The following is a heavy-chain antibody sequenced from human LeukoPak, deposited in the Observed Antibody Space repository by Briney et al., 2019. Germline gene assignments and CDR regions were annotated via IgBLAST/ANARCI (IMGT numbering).Heavy chain of an antibody. V-gene: IGHV1-18*04. Sequence: GASVKVSCKASGYTFTGYYMHWVRQAPGQGLEWMGWISAYNGNTNYAQKLQGRVTMTTDTSTSTAYMELRSLRSDDTAVYYCARGGRSGSYYSYYYYYMDVWGKGTTVTISS. D-gene: IGHD3-10*01. CDR1: GYTFTGYY. CDR2: ISAYNGNT. CDR3: ARGGRSGSYYSYYYYYMDV. J-gene: IGHJ6*03.